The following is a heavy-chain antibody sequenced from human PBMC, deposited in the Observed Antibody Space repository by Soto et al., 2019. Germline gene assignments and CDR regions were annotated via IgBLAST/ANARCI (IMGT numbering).Heavy chain of an antibody. CDR2: MSYDGSNK. V-gene: IGHV3-30*18. Sequence: QVQLVESGGGVVQPGRSLSLSCAASGFTFSSYGMHWVRQAPGKGLEWVAGMSYDGSNKYYADSVKGRFTISRDNSKNTRDLQMNSLRAEDTAVYYCAKGQGELATVYFDYWGQGTLVTVSS. CDR1: GFTFSSYG. D-gene: IGHD3-16*01. CDR3: AKGQGELATVYFDY. J-gene: IGHJ4*02.